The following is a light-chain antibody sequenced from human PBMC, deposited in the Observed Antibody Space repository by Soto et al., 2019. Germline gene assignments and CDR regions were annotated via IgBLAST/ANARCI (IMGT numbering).Light chain of an antibody. Sequence: QSVLTQPAAVSASPGQSITISCTGTSSDVGAYDFVSWYQQHPGEVPKLMIFDVSSRPSGVSDRFSGSKSGNTASLTISGLQAEDEGDYYCSSYTSSSTHVFGSGTKLTVL. CDR3: SSYTSSSTHV. J-gene: IGLJ1*01. V-gene: IGLV2-14*03. CDR2: DVS. CDR1: SSDVGAYDF.